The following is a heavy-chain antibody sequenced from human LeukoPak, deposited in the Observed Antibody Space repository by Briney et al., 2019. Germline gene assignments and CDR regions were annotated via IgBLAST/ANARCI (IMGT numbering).Heavy chain of an antibody. Sequence: GGSLRLSCAASGFTFDDYAMHWVRQAPGKGLEWVSGISWSSGSIGYADSVKGRFTISRDNAKNSLYLQMNSLRAEDTALYYCAKEDCGGSCYYDYWGQGTLVTVSS. V-gene: IGHV3-9*01. CDR2: ISWSSGSI. J-gene: IGHJ4*02. D-gene: IGHD2-15*01. CDR3: AKEDCGGSCYYDY. CDR1: GFTFDDYA.